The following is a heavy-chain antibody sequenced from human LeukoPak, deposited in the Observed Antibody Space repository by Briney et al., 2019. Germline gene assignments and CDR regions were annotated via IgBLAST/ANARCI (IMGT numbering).Heavy chain of an antibody. V-gene: IGHV4-34*01. CDR2: INHSGST. Sequence: PSETLSLTCAVYGGSFSGYYWSWIRQPPGKGLEWIGEINHSGSTNYNPSLKSRVTISVDTSKNQFSLKLSSVTAADTAVYYCARCGEVEYSNSFDYWGQGTLVTVSS. D-gene: IGHD6-6*01. CDR1: GGSFSGYY. CDR3: ARCGEVEYSNSFDY. J-gene: IGHJ4*02.